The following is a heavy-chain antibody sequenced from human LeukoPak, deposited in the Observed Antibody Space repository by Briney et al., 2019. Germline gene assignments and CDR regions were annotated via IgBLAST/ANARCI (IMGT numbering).Heavy chain of an antibody. CDR1: GYTLTELS. CDR2: FDPEDGET. V-gene: IGHV1-24*01. J-gene: IGHJ6*02. D-gene: IGHD6-19*01. CDR3: ATDKRIAVAGTNSYYGMDV. Sequence: ASVKVSCKVSGYTLTELSMHWVRQAPGKGLEWMGGFDPEDGETIYAQKFQGRVTMTEDTSTDTAYMELSSLRSEDTAVYYCATDKRIAVAGTNSYYGMDVWGQGTTVTVSS.